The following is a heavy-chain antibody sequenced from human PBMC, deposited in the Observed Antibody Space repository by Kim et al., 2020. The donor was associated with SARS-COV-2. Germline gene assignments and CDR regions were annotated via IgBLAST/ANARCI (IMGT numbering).Heavy chain of an antibody. CDR2: IKQDGSEK. D-gene: IGHD3-3*01. J-gene: IGHJ5*02. Sequence: GGSLRLSCAASGFTFSSYWMSWVRQAPGKGLEWVANIKQDGSEKYYVDSVKGRFTISRDNAKNSLYLQMNSLRAEDTAVYYCSTSIPDYDAFQDDWFDPWGQGTLVTVSS. CDR3: STSIPDYDAFQDDWFDP. V-gene: IGHV3-7*03. CDR1: GFTFSSYW.